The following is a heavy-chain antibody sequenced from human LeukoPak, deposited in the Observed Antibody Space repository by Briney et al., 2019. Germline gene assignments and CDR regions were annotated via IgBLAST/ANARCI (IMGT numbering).Heavy chain of an antibody. D-gene: IGHD3-3*01. J-gene: IGHJ4*02. V-gene: IGHV4-39*07. CDR3: ARESWDDFWSGYSPARHFDY. Sequence: SETLSLTCTGSSVSISSSSYYWRWIRQPPGKGLEWIGSIYYSGSTYYNPSLKSRVTISVDTSKNQFSLKLSSVTAADTAVYYCARESWDDFWSGYSPARHFDYWGQGTLVTVSS. CDR2: IYYSGST. CDR1: SVSISSSSYY.